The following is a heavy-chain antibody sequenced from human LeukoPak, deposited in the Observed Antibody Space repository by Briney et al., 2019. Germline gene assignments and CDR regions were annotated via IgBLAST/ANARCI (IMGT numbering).Heavy chain of an antibody. CDR2: IFYSGSP. V-gene: IGHV4-59*01. J-gene: IGHJ6*02. CDR3: ASGPRYDILTGYYEYGMDV. Sequence: SETLSLTCTVSGGSISSYYWSWIRQSPGKGLEWIANIFYSGSPNYNPSLKSRVTISFDTSKNQFSLKLSSVTAADTAVYYCASGPRYDILTGYYEYGMDVWGQGTTVTVSS. CDR1: GGSISSYY. D-gene: IGHD3-9*01.